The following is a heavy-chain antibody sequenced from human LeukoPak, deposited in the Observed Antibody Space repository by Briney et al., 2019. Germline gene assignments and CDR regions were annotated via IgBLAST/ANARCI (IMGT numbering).Heavy chain of an antibody. V-gene: IGHV4-30-4*01. CDR1: GGSISSGDYY. Sequence: PSQTLSLTCTVSGGSISSGDYYWSWIRQPPGKGLEWIGYIYYSGSTYYNPSLKSRVTISADTSKNQFSLKLSSVAAADTAVYYCARYCSSTSCYDYDAFDIWGQGTMVTVSS. J-gene: IGHJ3*02. D-gene: IGHD2-2*01. CDR2: IYYSGST. CDR3: ARYCSSTSCYDYDAFDI.